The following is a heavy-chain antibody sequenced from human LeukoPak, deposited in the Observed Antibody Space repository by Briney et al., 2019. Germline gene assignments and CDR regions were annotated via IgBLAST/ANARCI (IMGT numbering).Heavy chain of an antibody. CDR2: IYYSGST. CDR1: GGSISSYY. V-gene: IGHV4-59*01. CDR3: ARSGYCSSTSCYHGMDV. Sequence: PSETLSLTCTVSGGSISSYYWSWIRQPPGKGLEWIGYIYYSGSTNYNPSLKSRVTISVDTSKNQFSLKLSSVTAADTAVYYCARSGYCSSTSCYHGMDVWGQGTTVTVSS. J-gene: IGHJ6*02. D-gene: IGHD2-2*01.